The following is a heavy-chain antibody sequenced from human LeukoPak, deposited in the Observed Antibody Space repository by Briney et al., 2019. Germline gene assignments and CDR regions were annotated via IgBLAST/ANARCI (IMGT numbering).Heavy chain of an antibody. V-gene: IGHV1-18*01. CDR2: ISAYNGNT. CDR3: ARETMVRGVLNGFDP. CDR1: GYTFTSYG. J-gene: IGHJ5*02. D-gene: IGHD3-10*01. Sequence: ASVKVSCKASGYTFTSYGISWVRQAPGQGLEWMGWISAYNGNTNYAQKLQGRVTMTTDTSTSTAYMELRSLRSDDTAVYYCARETMVRGVLNGFDPWGQGTLVTVSS.